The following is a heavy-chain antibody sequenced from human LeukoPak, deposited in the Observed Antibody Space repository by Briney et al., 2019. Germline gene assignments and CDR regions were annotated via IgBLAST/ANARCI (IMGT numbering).Heavy chain of an antibody. CDR3: VRGGYSGLTH. V-gene: IGHV4-34*01. CDR1: GGSFSGYY. CDR2: INHSGST. Sequence: SETLSLTCAVYGGSFSGYYWSWIRQPPGKGLEWIGEINHSGSTNYNPSLKSRVTISVDTSKNQFSLKLSSVTAADTAVYFCVRGGYSGLTHWGQGTLVTVSS. D-gene: IGHD5-12*01. J-gene: IGHJ4*02.